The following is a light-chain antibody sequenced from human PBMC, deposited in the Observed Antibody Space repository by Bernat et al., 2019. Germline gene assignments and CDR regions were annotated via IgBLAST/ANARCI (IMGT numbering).Light chain of an antibody. CDR1: QGFSNL. CDR2: AAS. Sequence: DIQMTQSPSSLSASVGDRVTITCRASQGFSNLLAWYQQKPGKAPELLIYAASTLQSGVPSRFSGSGSGTDFTLPINSLQPEDVATYYCHKYNSAPPTFGQGTRLEIK. CDR3: HKYNSAPPT. J-gene: IGKJ5*01. V-gene: IGKV1-27*01.